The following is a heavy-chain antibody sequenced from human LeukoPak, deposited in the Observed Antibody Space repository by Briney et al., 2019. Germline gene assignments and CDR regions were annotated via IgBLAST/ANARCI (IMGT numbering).Heavy chain of an antibody. D-gene: IGHD4-17*01. V-gene: IGHV3-53*01. CDR1: GFTVSSNY. J-gene: IGHJ4*02. CDR3: ATLHDYGDTSGY. Sequence: GGSLRLSCAASGFTVSSNYMSWVRQAPGKGLEWGSVIYSGGSTYYADSVKGRFTISRDNSKNTLYLQMNSLRAEDTAVYYCATLHDYGDTSGYWGRGTLVTVPS. CDR2: IYSGGST.